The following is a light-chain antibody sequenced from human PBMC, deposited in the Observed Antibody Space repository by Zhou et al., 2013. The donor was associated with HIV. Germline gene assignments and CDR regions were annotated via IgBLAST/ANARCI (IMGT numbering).Light chain of an antibody. CDR2: LGS. CDR3: MQTLQTPLT. Sequence: DIVMTQSPLSLPVTPGESASISCRSSQNLLQRNGYNYFHWFLQKPGQSPQLLIYLGSNRASGVPDRFTGSGSGTDFTLKISRVEAEDLGVYYCMQTLQTPLTFGGGTKVELK. J-gene: IGKJ4*01. V-gene: IGKV2-28*01. CDR1: QNLLQRNGYNY.